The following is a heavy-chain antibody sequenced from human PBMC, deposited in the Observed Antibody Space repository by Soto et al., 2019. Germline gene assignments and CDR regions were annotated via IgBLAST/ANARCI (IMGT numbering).Heavy chain of an antibody. Sequence: QVQLVQSGGGVVQPGRSLRLSCAASGFTFCDYAMHWVRQAPGKGLEWVAVVWYDGSNKYHADSVKGRLTISRDNSRNTLYLQMSSLRVDDTAVYYCARMGQWRSPLDKWGQGTLVTVSS. V-gene: IGHV3-33*01. J-gene: IGHJ4*02. CDR3: ARMGQWRSPLDK. D-gene: IGHD6-19*01. CDR1: GFTFCDYA. CDR2: VWYDGSNK.